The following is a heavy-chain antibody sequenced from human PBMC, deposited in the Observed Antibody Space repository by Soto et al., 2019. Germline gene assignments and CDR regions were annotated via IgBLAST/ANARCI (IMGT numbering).Heavy chain of an antibody. CDR2: INPSGGYT. CDR1: GYTFSSYY. J-gene: IGHJ6*02. D-gene: IGHD3-16*01. Sequence: ASVKVSCKASGYTFSSYYMNWVRQAPGQGLEWLGIINPSGGYTTYAQRFLGRVTMTSDTSTSTVHMELGSLTSEDTAVYYCARDFSRIFGGGGYYGMDVWGQGTTVTSP. CDR3: ARDFSRIFGGGGYYGMDV. V-gene: IGHV1-46*01.